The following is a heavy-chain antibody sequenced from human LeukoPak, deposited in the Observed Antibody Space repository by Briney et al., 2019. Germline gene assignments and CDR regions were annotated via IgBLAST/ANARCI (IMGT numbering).Heavy chain of an antibody. CDR2: ISAYNGNT. V-gene: IGHV1-18*01. J-gene: IGHJ6*02. D-gene: IGHD2-2*01. CDR3: ARDHFDLRPVVPAAMAYGYYGMDV. Sequence: ASVKVSCKASGYTFTSYGISWVGQAPGQGLEWMGWISAYNGNTNYAQKLQGRVTMTTDTSTSTAYMELRSLRSDDTAVYYCARDHFDLRPVVPAAMAYGYYGMDVWGQGTTVTVSS. CDR1: GYTFTSYG.